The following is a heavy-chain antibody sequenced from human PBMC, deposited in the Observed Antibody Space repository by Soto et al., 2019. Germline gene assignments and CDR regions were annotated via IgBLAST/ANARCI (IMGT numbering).Heavy chain of an antibody. CDR1: GYSFSTYW. D-gene: IGHD5-12*01. Sequence: PGESLKISCTSSGYSFSTYWIGWVRQKPGEGLEWMGIIYPGDSDTRYSPSFQGQVTISVDKSISSAYLQWSRLKASDTAIYYCARRPAGDRRGYSGPLSRSYGMHVWGPGAPVTVSS. CDR2: IYPGDSDT. V-gene: IGHV5-51*01. CDR3: ARRPAGDRRGYSGPLSRSYGMHV. J-gene: IGHJ6*02.